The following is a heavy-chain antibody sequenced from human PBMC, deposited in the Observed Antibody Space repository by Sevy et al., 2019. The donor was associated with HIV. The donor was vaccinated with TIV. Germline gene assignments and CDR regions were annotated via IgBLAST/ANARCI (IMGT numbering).Heavy chain of an antibody. V-gene: IGHV4-30-4*01. CDR3: ARSPIYDILTGYYNWYFDL. J-gene: IGHJ2*01. CDR1: RGSISSGDYY. Sequence: SETLSLTCTVSRGSISSGDYYWSWIRQPPGKGLEWIGYIYYSGSTSYNPSLKSPVTISVDTSKNQFSLKLSSVTAADTAVYYCARSPIYDILTGYYNWYFDLWGRGTLVTVSS. D-gene: IGHD3-9*01. CDR2: IYYSGST.